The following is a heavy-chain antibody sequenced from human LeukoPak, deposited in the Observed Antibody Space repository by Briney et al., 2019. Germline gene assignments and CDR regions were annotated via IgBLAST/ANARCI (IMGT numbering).Heavy chain of an antibody. D-gene: IGHD5-18*01. V-gene: IGHV3-30*04. CDR3: TKEMWHSYGYAAFDV. CDR1: GSTFSNYA. Sequence: GGSLRLSCVASGSTFSNYAMHWVRQAPGKGLEWLSLISYDGSNQKCADSLKGRFTISRDNSKKTLYLQMRSLSAEDAAVYYCTKEMWHSYGYAAFDVWGQGTMVTVSS. CDR2: ISYDGSNQ. J-gene: IGHJ3*01.